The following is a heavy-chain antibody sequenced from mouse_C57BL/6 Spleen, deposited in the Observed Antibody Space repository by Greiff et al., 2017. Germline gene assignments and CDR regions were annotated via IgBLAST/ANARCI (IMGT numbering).Heavy chain of an antibody. CDR1: GFTFSDYG. CDR3: ARHHRYDPRWYFDV. CDR2: ISSGSSTI. Sequence: EVKVVESGGGLVKPGGSLKLSCAASGFTFSDYGMHWVRQAPEKGLEWVAYISSGSSTIYYADTVKGRFTISSDTATNALVQKMTSLRSGDTDMYDCARHHRYDPRWYFDVWGTGTTVTVSA. J-gene: IGHJ1*03. D-gene: IGHD2-3*01. V-gene: IGHV5-17*01.